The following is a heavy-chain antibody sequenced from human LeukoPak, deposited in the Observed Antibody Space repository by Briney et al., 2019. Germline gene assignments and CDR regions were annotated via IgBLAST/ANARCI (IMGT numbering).Heavy chain of an antibody. J-gene: IGHJ4*02. Sequence: ASVKVSCKASGYTFTSYYMHWVRQAPGQGLEWMGIINPSGGSTSYAQKFQGRVTMTRDTSTSTVYMELSSLRSEDTAVYYCARPGIGCCSSTSCYNFDYWGQGTLVTVSS. CDR2: INPSGGST. CDR3: ARPGIGCCSSTSCYNFDY. D-gene: IGHD2-2*02. V-gene: IGHV1-46*01. CDR1: GYTFTSYY.